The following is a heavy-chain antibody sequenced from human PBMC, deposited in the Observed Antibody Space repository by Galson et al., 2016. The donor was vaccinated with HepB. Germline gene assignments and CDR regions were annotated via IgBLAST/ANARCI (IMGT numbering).Heavy chain of an antibody. D-gene: IGHD3-22*01. J-gene: IGHJ1*01. V-gene: IGHV2-5*01. CDR1: GFSLRSTGVG. CDR2: IYWNEDK. CDR3: VLTTQYYSDSRGYYSAEYFQF. Sequence: PALVKPTQTLTLTCTFSGFSLRSTGVGVGWVRQPPGKALECLALIYWNEDKRYSPSLRSRTTITKDTSKNQVVLTMTNMDRVDTATYYCVLTTQYYSDSRGYYSAEYFQFWGQGTLVTVSS.